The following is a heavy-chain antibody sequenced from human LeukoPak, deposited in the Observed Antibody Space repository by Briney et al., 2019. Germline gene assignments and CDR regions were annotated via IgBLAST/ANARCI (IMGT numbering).Heavy chain of an antibody. CDR3: ARDSTVADDAFDI. CDR2: IYYSGST. D-gene: IGHD4-17*01. J-gene: IGHJ3*02. Sequence: SETLSLTCTVYGGSISSYYWSWIRQPPGKGLEWIGYIYYSGSTNYNPSLKSRVTISVDTSKNQFSLKLSSVTAADTAVYYCARDSTVADDAFDIWGQGTMVTVSS. CDR1: GGSISSYY. V-gene: IGHV4-59*01.